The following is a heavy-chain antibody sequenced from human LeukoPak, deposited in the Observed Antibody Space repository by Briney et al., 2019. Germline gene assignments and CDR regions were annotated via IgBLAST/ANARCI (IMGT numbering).Heavy chain of an antibody. V-gene: IGHV1-8*01. D-gene: IGHD2-8*01. CDR2: MNPNSGNT. J-gene: IGHJ5*02. CDR1: GYTFTSYD. CDR3: ARNTPPTAGYCTNGVCYRRFGP. Sequence: ASVKVSCKASGYTFTSYDINWVRQATGQGLEWMGWMNPNSGNTGYAQKFQGRVTMTRNTSISTAYMELSRLRSDDTAVYYCARNTPPTAGYCTNGVCYRRFGPWGQGTLVTVSS.